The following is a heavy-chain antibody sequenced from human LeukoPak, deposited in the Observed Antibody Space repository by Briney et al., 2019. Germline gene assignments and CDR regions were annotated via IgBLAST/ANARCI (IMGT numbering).Heavy chain of an antibody. CDR3: ASQPYFESSGYYFY. CDR1: GGSISSSTYN. V-gene: IGHV4-39*01. CDR2: IYNSGST. J-gene: IGHJ4*02. Sequence: SETLSLTCTVSGGSISSSTYNWGWIRQPPWNGLEWIGSIYNSGSTFYNPSLKSRVTISIATSKNQFSLKLTSVTAADTAIYYCASQPYFESSGYYFYWGQRTLVTVSS. D-gene: IGHD3-22*01.